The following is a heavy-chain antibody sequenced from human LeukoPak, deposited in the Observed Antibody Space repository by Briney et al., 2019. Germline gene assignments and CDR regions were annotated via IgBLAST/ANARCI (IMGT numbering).Heavy chain of an antibody. CDR1: GYTFTSYA. Sequence: ASVKVSCKASGYTFTSYAMHWVRQAPGQRLEWMGWINAGNGNTKYLQKFQGRVTITRDTSASTAYMELSSLRSEDTAVYYCVRAQTLDYWGQGTLVTVSS. V-gene: IGHV1-3*01. CDR2: INAGNGNT. J-gene: IGHJ4*02. CDR3: VRAQTLDY.